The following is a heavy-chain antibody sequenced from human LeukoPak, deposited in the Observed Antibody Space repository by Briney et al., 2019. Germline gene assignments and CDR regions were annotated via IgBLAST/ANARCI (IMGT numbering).Heavy chain of an antibody. D-gene: IGHD4-17*01. Sequence: GGFLRLSCAASGITFRSYGMHWVRQAPGKGLEWVAVISYDGSHKYYADSVKGRFSISRDNSKDALYLQMNSLRADDTAVYYCAKGARGDTVTSIVGLNWFGPWGQGTLVTVSS. CDR1: GITFRSYG. CDR2: ISYDGSHK. CDR3: AKGARGDTVTSIVGLNWFGP. V-gene: IGHV3-30*18. J-gene: IGHJ5*02.